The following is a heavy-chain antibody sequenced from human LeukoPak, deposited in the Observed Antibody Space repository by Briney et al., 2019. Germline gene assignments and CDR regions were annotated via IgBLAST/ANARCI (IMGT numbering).Heavy chain of an antibody. CDR1: GYTFTSYD. V-gene: IGHV1-8*01. CDR3: AREDDSSGYYHSVYY. J-gene: IGHJ4*02. Sequence: ASVKVSCKASGYTFTSYDINWVRQTTGQGLEWMGWMNPNSGNTGYAQKFQGRVTMTRDTSTSTVYMELSSLRSEDTAVYYCAREDDSSGYYHSVYYWGQGTLVTVSS. CDR2: MNPNSGNT. D-gene: IGHD3-22*01.